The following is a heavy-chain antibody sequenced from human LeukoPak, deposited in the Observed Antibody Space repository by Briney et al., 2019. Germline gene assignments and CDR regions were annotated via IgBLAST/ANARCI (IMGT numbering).Heavy chain of an antibody. D-gene: IGHD2-2*01. J-gene: IGHJ6*02. Sequence: GGSLRLSCAASRFTVSGNYMSWVRQAPGKGLEWVSVIYSGGSTYYADSVKGRFTISRDNSKNTLYLQMNSLRAEDTAVYYCASPSSTYYYYGMDVWGQGTTVTVSS. CDR3: ASPSSTYYYYGMDV. V-gene: IGHV3-66*01. CDR1: RFTVSGNY. CDR2: IYSGGST.